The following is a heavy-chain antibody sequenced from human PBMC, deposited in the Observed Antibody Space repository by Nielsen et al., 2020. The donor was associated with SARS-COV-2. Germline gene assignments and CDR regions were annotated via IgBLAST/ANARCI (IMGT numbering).Heavy chain of an antibody. CDR2: ISWNSGSI. V-gene: IGHV3-9*01. J-gene: IGHJ2*01. CDR3: AKDDWYFDL. CDR1: GFTFDDYA. Sequence: GGSLRLSCAASGFTFDDYAMHWVRQAPGKGLEWVSGISWNSGSIGYADSAKGRFTISRDNAKNSLYLQMNSLRAEDTALYYCAKDDWYFDLWGRGTLVTVSS.